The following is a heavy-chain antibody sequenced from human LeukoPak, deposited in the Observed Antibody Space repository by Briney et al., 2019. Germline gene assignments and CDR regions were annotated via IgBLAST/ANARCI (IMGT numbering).Heavy chain of an antibody. V-gene: IGHV1-2*06. CDR3: VRPHYESSGLYVDAFDI. J-gene: IGHJ3*02. CDR2: INPNSGGT. Sequence: EASVKVSCKASGYTLTAYYLHWVRQAPGQGLEWMGRINPNSGGTTYAQKFQGRVTMTRDTSIGTAYMELSSLRSDDTAVYYCVRPHYESSGLYVDAFDIWGQGTMVTVSS. D-gene: IGHD3-22*01. CDR1: GYTLTAYY.